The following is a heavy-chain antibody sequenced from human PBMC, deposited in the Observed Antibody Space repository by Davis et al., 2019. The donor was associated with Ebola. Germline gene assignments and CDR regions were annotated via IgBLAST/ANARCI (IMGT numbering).Heavy chain of an antibody. CDR3: AITSTDEVTIFYYHFMDV. CDR1: GGTFSNYV. CDR2: IIPISGTA. Sequence: SVKVSCKASGGTFSNYVISWVRQAPGQGLEWMGGIIPISGTANYAQKFRGRVTITADESTNTAYIELRSLRSDDTAVYYCAITSTDEVTIFYYHFMDVWGNGTTVTVSS. D-gene: IGHD5-24*01. J-gene: IGHJ6*03. V-gene: IGHV1-69*13.